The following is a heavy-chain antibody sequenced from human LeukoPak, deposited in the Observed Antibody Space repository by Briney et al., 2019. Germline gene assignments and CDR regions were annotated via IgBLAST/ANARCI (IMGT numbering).Heavy chain of an antibody. V-gene: IGHV3-11*06. CDR2: ISSSSSYT. J-gene: IGHJ5*02. CDR3: ARDASGSYYSWFDP. D-gene: IGHD1-26*01. CDR1: GFTFSQYS. Sequence: PGGSLRLSCAASGFTFSQYSMNWIRQAPGKGLEWVSYISSSSSYTNYADSVKGRFTISRDNAKNSLYLQMNSLRAEDTAVYYCARDASGSYYSWFDPWGQGTLVTVSS.